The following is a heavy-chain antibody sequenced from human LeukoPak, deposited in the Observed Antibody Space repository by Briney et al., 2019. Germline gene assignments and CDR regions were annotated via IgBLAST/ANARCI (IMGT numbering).Heavy chain of an antibody. CDR3: ARGPSSSFYMDV. J-gene: IGHJ6*03. V-gene: IGHV3-48*01. Sequence: PGGSLRLSCAASGFTFSSFSMNWVRQAPGKGLEWLSYISSSGSIIYYADSVKGRFTISRDNSKDTLYLQMGSLRPEDTAVYYCARGPSSSFYMDVWGKGTTVTISS. CDR1: GFTFSSFS. CDR2: ISSSGSII.